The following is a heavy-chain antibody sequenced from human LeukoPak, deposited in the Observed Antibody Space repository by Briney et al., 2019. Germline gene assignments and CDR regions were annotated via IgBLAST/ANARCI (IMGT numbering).Heavy chain of an antibody. CDR2: IYRGGTT. Sequence: PGGSLRLSCAASGFSVSSTRLSWVRQAPGTELEWVSIIYRGGTTSYADSVKGRFTISRDNSKNTLYLQMNSLRAEDTAVYYCARVWEYYDILAAYHHYYMDVWGKGTTVTVSS. CDR3: ARVWEYYDILAAYHHYYMDV. D-gene: IGHD3-9*01. V-gene: IGHV3-53*01. J-gene: IGHJ6*03. CDR1: GFSVSSTR.